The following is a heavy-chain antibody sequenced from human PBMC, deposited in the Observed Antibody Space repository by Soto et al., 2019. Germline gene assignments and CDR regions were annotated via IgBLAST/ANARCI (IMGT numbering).Heavy chain of an antibody. V-gene: IGHV3-15*07. Sequence: EVQLVESAGGLVKPGGSLSLSCVASGFSFNEAWMNWVRQAPGQGLEWVGRIKTSAGGGATNYAAPVQGRFTISRDDSKNTLYLPMNSLRTEDTAIYYCTTGSVEGIWGQGTTVIVSS. CDR3: TTGSVEGI. J-gene: IGHJ6*02. CDR1: GFSFNEAW. CDR2: IKTSAGGGAT. D-gene: IGHD2-15*01.